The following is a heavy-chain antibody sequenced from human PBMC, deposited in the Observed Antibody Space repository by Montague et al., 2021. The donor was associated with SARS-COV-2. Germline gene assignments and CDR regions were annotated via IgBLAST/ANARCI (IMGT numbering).Heavy chain of an antibody. CDR2: IYYSGST. V-gene: IGHV4-59*08. J-gene: IGHJ3*02. D-gene: IGHD5-12*01. Sequence: ETLSLTCTVSGGSISSYYWSWIRQPPGKGLEWIGYIYYSGSTYXNPXLKSRVTISVDTSKNHFSLKLSSVTAADTAVYYCARRGRKLLPVATTIGGFDIWGQGTMVTVSS. CDR1: GGSISSYY. CDR3: ARRGRKLLPVATTIGGFDI.